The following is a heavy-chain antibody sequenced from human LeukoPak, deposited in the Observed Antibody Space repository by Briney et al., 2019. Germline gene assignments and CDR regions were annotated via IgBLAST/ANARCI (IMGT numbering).Heavy chain of an antibody. CDR3: ARGGSGYDAFVV. D-gene: IGHD3-16*01. J-gene: IGHJ3*01. Sequence: SETLSLTCTVSGGSISSYYWSWIRQPPGKGLEWIGYIYYSGSTNYNPSLKSRVTTSVDTSKNQFSLRLSSVTAADTAVYYCARGGSGYDAFVVWGQGTMVTVSS. CDR1: GGSISSYY. V-gene: IGHV4-59*01. CDR2: IYYSGST.